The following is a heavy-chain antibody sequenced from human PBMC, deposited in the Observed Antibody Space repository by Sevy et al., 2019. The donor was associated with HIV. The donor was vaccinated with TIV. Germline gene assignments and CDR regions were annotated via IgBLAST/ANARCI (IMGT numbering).Heavy chain of an antibody. D-gene: IGHD3-10*01. CDR1: GYTFTSYG. CDR3: ARDRGYYGSGSYWAEGDY. CDR2: ISAYNGNT. V-gene: IGHV1-18*03. J-gene: IGHJ4*02. Sequence: ASVKVSCKASGYTFTSYGISWVRQAPGQGLEWMGWISAYNGNTNYAQKLQGRVTMTTDTSTSTAYMELRSLRSDDMAVYYCARDRGYYGSGSYWAEGDYWGQGTLVTVSS.